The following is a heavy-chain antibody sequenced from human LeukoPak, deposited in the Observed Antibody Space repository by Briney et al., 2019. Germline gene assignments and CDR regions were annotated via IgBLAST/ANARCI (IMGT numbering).Heavy chain of an antibody. CDR1: GGTFSSYA. CDR3: AVRYCSGGSCYSAYFQH. J-gene: IGHJ1*01. CDR2: IIPILGIA. V-gene: IGHV1-69*04. D-gene: IGHD2-15*01. Sequence: ASVKVSCKASGGTFSSYAISWVRQAPGQGLEWMGRIIPILGIANYAQKFQGRVTITADKSTSTAYMELSSLRSEDTAVYYCAVRYCSGGSCYSAYFQHWGQGSLVTVSS.